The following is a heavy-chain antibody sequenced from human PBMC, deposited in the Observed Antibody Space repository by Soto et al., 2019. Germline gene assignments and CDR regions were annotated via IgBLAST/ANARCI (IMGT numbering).Heavy chain of an antibody. CDR3: ARTLYGDNVDY. D-gene: IGHD4-17*01. CDR1: GYTFTSYY. CDR2: MNVSGGST. Sequence: ASVKVSCKASGYTFTSYYMHWVRQATGQGLEWMGIMNVSGGSTGYAQKFQGRVTMTRNTSISTAYMELSSLRSEDTAVYYCARTLYGDNVDYWGQGTLVTVSS. V-gene: IGHV1-46*01. J-gene: IGHJ4*02.